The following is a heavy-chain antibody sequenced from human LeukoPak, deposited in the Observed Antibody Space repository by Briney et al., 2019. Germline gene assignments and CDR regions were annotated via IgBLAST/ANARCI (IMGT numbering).Heavy chain of an antibody. D-gene: IGHD1-26*01. CDR1: GGSISSSSYY. CDR3: ARQIYSGSYPNFDY. Sequence: SETLSLTCTVSGGSISSSSYYWDWIRQPPGKGLEWIGSIYYNGSTYYNPSLKSRVTISVDTSKNQFSLKLTSVTAADTAVYYCARQIYSGSYPNFDYWGQGTLVTVSS. J-gene: IGHJ4*02. CDR2: IYYNGST. V-gene: IGHV4-39*01.